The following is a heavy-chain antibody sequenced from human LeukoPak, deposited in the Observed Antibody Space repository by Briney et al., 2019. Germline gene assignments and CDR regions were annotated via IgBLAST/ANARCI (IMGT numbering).Heavy chain of an antibody. D-gene: IGHD4-11*01. CDR1: GFTVSNTY. CDR3: ARDCSNYLGGYYYYGMDV. J-gene: IGHJ6*02. V-gene: IGHV3-53*01. CDR2: IYSGGGT. Sequence: GGSLRLSCAASGFTVSNTYMSWVRQAPGKGLEWVSLIYSGGGTYSADSVKGRFTISRDISKNTLYLQMNSLRAEDTAVYYCARDCSNYLGGYYYYGMDVWGQGTTVTVSS.